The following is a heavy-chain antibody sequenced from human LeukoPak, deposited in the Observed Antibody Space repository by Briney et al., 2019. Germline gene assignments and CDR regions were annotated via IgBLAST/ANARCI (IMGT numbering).Heavy chain of an antibody. CDR2: LNPNSGNA. CDR1: GYIFTTYD. D-gene: IGHD7-27*01. J-gene: IGHJ5*02. V-gene: IGHV1-8*03. Sequence: ASVKVSCKASGYIFTTYDIGWGRQATGQGLEWMGWLNPNSGNAGYAQKFQGRVTISRNTTISSAYIELSSLRSDDTAIYYCARRKFLGWFDPWGQGTLVTVSS. CDR3: ARRKFLGWFDP.